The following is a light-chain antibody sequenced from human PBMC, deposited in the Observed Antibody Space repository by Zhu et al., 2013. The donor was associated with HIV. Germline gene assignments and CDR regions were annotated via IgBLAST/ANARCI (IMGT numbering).Light chain of an antibody. CDR1: QSVSSSY. Sequence: EIVLTQSPGTLSLSPGERATLSCRASQSVSSSYLAWYQQKPGQAPRLLIYGASTRVAGVPGRFTGSGSGTEFTLTISSLQSEDVAVYYCQQSNKWPPGTWTFGQGTKVEIK. J-gene: IGKJ1*01. CDR3: QQSNKWPPGTWT. CDR2: GAS. V-gene: IGKV3-15*01.